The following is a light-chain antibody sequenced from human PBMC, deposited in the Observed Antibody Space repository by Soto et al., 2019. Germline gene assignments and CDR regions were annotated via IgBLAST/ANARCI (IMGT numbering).Light chain of an antibody. V-gene: IGKV1-5*03. J-gene: IGKJ1*01. CDR1: QTISSW. Sequence: DIQMTQSPSTLSASVGDRVTIICRASQTISSWLAWYQQKGGKAPKLLISKASNLDSGVPSRLSGSGSGTEFNLTISSLQPEDFATYYCQQYNSFIWTFXQGTKVDIK. CDR3: QQYNSFIWT. CDR2: KAS.